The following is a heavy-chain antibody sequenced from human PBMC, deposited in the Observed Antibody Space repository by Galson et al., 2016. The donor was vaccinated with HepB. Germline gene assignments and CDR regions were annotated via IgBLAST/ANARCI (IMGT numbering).Heavy chain of an antibody. J-gene: IGHJ4*02. CDR2: ISANNRHT. V-gene: IGHV1-18*01. CDR1: GYTFSSYG. D-gene: IGHD3-16*01. CDR3: ARDGGLAYRDPFDY. Sequence: SVKVSCKASGYTFSSYGITWVRQAPGQGLEWMGWISANNRHTNHEQHFQGRLTLTSDTSTSTGYMELGSLTSDDTAVYFCARDGGLAYRDPFDYWGQGTLVIVS.